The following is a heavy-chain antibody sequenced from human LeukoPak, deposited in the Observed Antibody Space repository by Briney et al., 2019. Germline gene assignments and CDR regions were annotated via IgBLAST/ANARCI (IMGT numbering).Heavy chain of an antibody. J-gene: IGHJ4*02. V-gene: IGHV4-39*01. CDR2: IYSSGTT. CDR1: GGSISSSSFY. Sequence: PSETLSLTCTVSGGSISSSSFYWGWIRQPPGKGLEWIRSIYSSGTTYYSPSLKSRVTISVDTSKNQFSLKLNSVTAADTAVYYCARVDGYFDYWGQGTLVTVSS. CDR3: ARVDGYFDY. D-gene: IGHD5-24*01.